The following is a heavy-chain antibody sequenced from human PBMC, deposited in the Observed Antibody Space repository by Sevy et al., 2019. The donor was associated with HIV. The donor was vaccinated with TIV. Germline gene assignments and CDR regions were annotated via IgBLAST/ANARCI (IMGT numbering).Heavy chain of an antibody. D-gene: IGHD6-13*01. CDR1: GGSFRGYY. V-gene: IGHV4-34*01. CDR2: INHSGST. J-gene: IGHJ4*02. CDR3: ARPQGYSSSWYPRGTSYYFDY. Sequence: SETLSLTCAVYGGSFRGYYWSWIRQPPGKGLEWIGEINHSGSTNYNPSLKSRVTISVDTSKNQFSLKLSSVTAADTAVYYCARPQGYSSSWYPRGTSYYFDYWGQGTLVTVSS.